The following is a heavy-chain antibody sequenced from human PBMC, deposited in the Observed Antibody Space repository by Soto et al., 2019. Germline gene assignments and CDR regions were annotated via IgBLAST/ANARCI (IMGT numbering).Heavy chain of an antibody. J-gene: IGHJ4*02. Sequence: QVQLVQSGAEVKKPGSSVKVSSKASGGTFSSYSISWVRQAPGQGLEWMGGIIPIFGTANYAQKFQGRVTITADESTSTAYMELSSLRSEDTAVDYCAIEYSSSPPYYPIGYWGQGTLVTVSS. CDR1: GGTFSSYS. CDR2: IIPIFGTA. D-gene: IGHD6-6*01. V-gene: IGHV1-69*01. CDR3: AIEYSSSPPYYPIGY.